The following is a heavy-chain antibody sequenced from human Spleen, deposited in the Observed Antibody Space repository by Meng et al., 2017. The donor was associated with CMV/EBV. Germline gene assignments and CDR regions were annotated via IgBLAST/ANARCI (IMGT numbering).Heavy chain of an antibody. CDR2: IYRGGGT. CDR1: GFTVSSNY. D-gene: IGHD3-10*01. CDR3: ARDSGADALDI. Sequence: GESLKISCAASGFTVSSNYMTWVRQAPGKGLAWVSLIYRGGGTYYADSVKGRFTISRDNSKNTLYLQMNSLRAEDTAVYYCARDSGADALDIWGQGTMVTVSS. J-gene: IGHJ3*02. V-gene: IGHV3-53*01.